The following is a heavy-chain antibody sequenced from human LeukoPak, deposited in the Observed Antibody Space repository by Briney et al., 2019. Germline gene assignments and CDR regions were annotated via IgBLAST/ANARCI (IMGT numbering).Heavy chain of an antibody. D-gene: IGHD7-27*01. CDR3: ATDPPWGSDVFDM. CDR2: IKSDGSDK. V-gene: IGHV3-7*03. CDR1: GFSLNNYW. Sequence: GGSLRLSCAASGFSLNNYWMMWVRQAPGKGLEWVANIKSDGSDKYYVDSVKGRFTISRDNARNSLFSQMSSLRADDTATYYCATDPPWGSDVFDMWGRGTMVTVSS. J-gene: IGHJ3*02.